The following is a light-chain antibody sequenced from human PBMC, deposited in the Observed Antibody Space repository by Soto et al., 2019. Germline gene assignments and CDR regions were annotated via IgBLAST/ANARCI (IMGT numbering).Light chain of an antibody. CDR3: QQYNTWPRT. CDR1: QRVTSN. Sequence: EIVMTQAPATLSVSPGEGATLSCRASQRVTSNLAGYQQKPGQAPTLLIYGASTRATSIPARFSGSGSGTEFTLTISSLESEDFALYYCQQYNTWPRTFGQGTKVEIK. V-gene: IGKV3-15*01. J-gene: IGKJ1*01. CDR2: GAS.